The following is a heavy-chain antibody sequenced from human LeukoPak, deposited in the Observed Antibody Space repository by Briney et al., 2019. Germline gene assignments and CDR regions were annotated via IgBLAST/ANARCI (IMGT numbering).Heavy chain of an antibody. J-gene: IGHJ4*02. CDR1: GGSISNYF. Sequence: SETLSLTCTVSGGSISNYFWSWIRQPAGKGLEWIGRIYTSGSTNYNPSLKSRVTMSVDTSKNQFSLKLSSVTAADTAVYYCARGYSYGYVGFDYWGQGTLVTVSS. V-gene: IGHV4-4*07. CDR3: ARGYSYGYVGFDY. CDR2: IYTSGST. D-gene: IGHD5-18*01.